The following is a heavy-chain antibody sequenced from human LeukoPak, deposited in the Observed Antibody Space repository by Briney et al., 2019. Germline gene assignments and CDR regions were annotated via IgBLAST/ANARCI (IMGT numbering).Heavy chain of an antibody. CDR3: AKDLGRYRNNYFDY. CDR1: GFTFNSYA. J-gene: IGHJ4*02. D-gene: IGHD1-26*01. Sequence: GGSLRLSCAASGFTFNSYAMSWVRQAPEKGLEGVATISGSGGGTYYADSVKGRFTISRDDSKNTLYLQMNSLRAEDTAVYYCAKDLGRYRNNYFDYSGQGTLVTVSS. V-gene: IGHV3-23*01. CDR2: ISGSGGGT.